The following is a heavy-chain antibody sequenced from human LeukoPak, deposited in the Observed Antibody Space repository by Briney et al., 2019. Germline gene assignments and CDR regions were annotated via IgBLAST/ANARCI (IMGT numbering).Heavy chain of an antibody. V-gene: IGHV1-18*01. CDR3: ARGDTRGSGWHQPFDY. D-gene: IGHD6-19*01. J-gene: IGHJ4*02. CDR2: ISAYNGNT. CDR1: GYTFTSYG. Sequence: ASVKVSCKASGYTFTSYGISWVRQAPGQGLEWMGWISAYNGNTNYAQKLQGRVTMTTDTSTSTAYMELRSLRSDDTAVYYCARGDTRGSGWHQPFDYWGQGTLVTVPS.